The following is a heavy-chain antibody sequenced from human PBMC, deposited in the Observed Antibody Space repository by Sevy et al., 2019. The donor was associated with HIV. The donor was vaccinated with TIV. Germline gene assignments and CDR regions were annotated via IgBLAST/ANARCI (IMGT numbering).Heavy chain of an antibody. CDR2: IYSGGST. D-gene: IGHD5-18*01. J-gene: IGHJ4*02. V-gene: IGHV3-53*01. Sequence: GGYLRLSCAASGFTVSRNYMSWVRQAPGKGLEWVSLIYSGGSTYYADSVKGRFTICRDNSKNTLYLQMNSLRADDTAIYFSVKWGADTAMAAYSTSWYVDSWGQGTLVTVSS. CDR1: GFTVSRNY. CDR3: VKWGADTAMAAYSTSWYVDS.